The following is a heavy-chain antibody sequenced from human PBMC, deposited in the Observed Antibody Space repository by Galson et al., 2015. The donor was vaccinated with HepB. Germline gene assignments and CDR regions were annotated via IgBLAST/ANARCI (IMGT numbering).Heavy chain of an antibody. V-gene: IGHV3-49*03. J-gene: IGHJ4*02. Sequence: SLRLSCAASGFSFGDYAMSWFRQAPGKGLEWVGFIRSKAYGGTTEYAASVKGRFTISRDDSKSIAYLQMNSLKTEDTAVYYCSRDLTYYYDSSAYYADYWGQGILVTVSS. CDR3: SRDLTYYYDSSAYYADY. CDR1: GFSFGDYA. CDR2: IRSKAYGGTT. D-gene: IGHD3-22*01.